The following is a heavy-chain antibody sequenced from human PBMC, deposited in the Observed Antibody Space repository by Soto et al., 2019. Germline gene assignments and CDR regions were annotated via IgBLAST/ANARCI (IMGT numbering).Heavy chain of an antibody. D-gene: IGHD4-17*01. V-gene: IGHV4-59*12. CDR1: GWSISIYY. CDR3: ARAVPYYYAMDV. CDR2: IYYSGST. Sequence: EALSITCAVSGWSISIYYCSWIRQPPGKGLEWIGYIYYSGSTNYNPSLKSRVTISVDTSKNQFSLKLSSVTAADTAVYYCARAVPYYYAMDVWGQGTKLTVSS. J-gene: IGHJ6*02.